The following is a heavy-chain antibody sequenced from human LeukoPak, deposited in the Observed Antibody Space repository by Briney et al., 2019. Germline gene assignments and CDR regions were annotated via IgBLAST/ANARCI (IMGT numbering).Heavy chain of an antibody. CDR2: TYYRSKWYN. Sequence: SQTLSLTCVISGDSVSSNSVTWNWIRQSPSRGLEWLGRTYYRSKWYNDYAVSVKSRITINPDTSKNQFSLQLNSVTPEDTAVYYRARDRLTVAGSDAFDIWGQGTMVTVSS. V-gene: IGHV6-1*01. CDR3: ARDRLTVAGSDAFDI. CDR1: GDSVSSNSVT. D-gene: IGHD6-19*01. J-gene: IGHJ3*02.